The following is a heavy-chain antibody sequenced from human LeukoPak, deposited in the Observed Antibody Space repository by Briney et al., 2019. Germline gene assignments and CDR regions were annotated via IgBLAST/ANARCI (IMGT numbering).Heavy chain of an antibody. V-gene: IGHV3-73*01. CDR3: TTARLSSRWYFDY. Sequence: GGSLRLSCAASGFTFSGSAMHWVRQASGKGLEWVGRIRSKANSYATAYAAPVKGRFTISRDDSKNTAYLQMNSLKTEDTAVYYRTTARLSSRWYFDYWGQGTLVTVSS. CDR2: IRSKANSYAT. D-gene: IGHD6-13*01. CDR1: GFTFSGSA. J-gene: IGHJ4*02.